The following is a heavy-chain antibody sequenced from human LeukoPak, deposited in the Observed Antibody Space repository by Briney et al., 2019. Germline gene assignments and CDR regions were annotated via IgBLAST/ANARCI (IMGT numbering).Heavy chain of an antibody. V-gene: IGHV1-2*02. J-gene: IGHJ5*02. CDR3: ARDRDFWSGYYTGGWFDP. Sequence: GASVKVSCKASGYTFTAHYMHWVRQAPGQGLEWMGWINPNSGGTNYAQKFQGRVTMTRDTSISTAYMELSRLRSDDTAVYYCARDRDFWSGYYTGGWFDPWGQGTLVTVSS. CDR2: INPNSGGT. D-gene: IGHD3-3*01. CDR1: GYTFTAHY.